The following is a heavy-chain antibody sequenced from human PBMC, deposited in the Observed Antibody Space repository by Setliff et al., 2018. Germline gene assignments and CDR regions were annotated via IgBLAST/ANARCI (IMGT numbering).Heavy chain of an antibody. CDR2: ISPYSGNT. CDR3: SRLVRYCTTTTCQRASGDDY. D-gene: IGHD2-8*01. V-gene: IGHV1-18*01. J-gene: IGHJ4*02. CDR1: GYTFTNYG. Sequence: GASVKVSCKASGYTFTNYGVTRVRQAPGQGLEWMGWISPYSGNTYYAPELQGRVTLTTDTSTTTAYLELRSLTSDDTAVYYCSRLVRYCTTTTCQRASGDDYWGQGTLVTVSS.